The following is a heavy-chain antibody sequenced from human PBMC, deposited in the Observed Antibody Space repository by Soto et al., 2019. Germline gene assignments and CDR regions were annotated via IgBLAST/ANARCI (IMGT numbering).Heavy chain of an antibody. D-gene: IGHD3-3*01. CDR1: GGTFSSFG. Sequence: GASVKVSCKASGGTFSSFGISWVRQAPGQGLEWLGWISAYTGNTNYAQKFQGRVTMTTDTSTSTAYMELRSLRSDDTAVYFCARDVDFGGGYTSYYYAMDVWGQGTTVTVSS. CDR2: ISAYTGNT. V-gene: IGHV1-18*01. CDR3: ARDVDFGGGYTSYYYAMDV. J-gene: IGHJ6*02.